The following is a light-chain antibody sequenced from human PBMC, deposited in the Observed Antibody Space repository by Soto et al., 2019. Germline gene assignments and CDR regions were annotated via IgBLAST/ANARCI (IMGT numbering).Light chain of an antibody. Sequence: QSVLTQPRSVSGSPRQSVTISCTGTSSDVGGYNYVSWYQQHPGKAPKLMIYDVNKRPSGVPDRFSGSKSGNTASLTISGLQAEDEADYYCCSYAGSYTLVFGTGTKVTVL. CDR1: SSDVGGYNY. CDR2: DVN. V-gene: IGLV2-11*01. J-gene: IGLJ1*01. CDR3: CSYAGSYTLV.